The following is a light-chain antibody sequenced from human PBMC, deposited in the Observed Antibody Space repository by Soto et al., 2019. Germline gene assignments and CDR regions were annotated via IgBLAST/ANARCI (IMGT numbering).Light chain of an antibody. J-gene: IGKJ2*01. CDR3: QQYNSYSLF. CDR1: QSISNW. V-gene: IGKV1-5*01. CDR2: GAS. Sequence: DIPMTQSPSTLSASVGDRVTITCRASQSISNWLAWYQQKPGKAHKLLIYGASSLESGVPSRFSGSGSGTEFTLTISSLQPDDFATYYCQQYNSYSLFFGQGTKLEIK.